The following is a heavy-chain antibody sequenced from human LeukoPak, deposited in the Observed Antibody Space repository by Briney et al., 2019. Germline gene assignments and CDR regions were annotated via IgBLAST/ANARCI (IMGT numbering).Heavy chain of an antibody. CDR1: GYTFTSYG. Sequence: ASVKVSCKASGYTFTSYGISWVRQAPGQGLEWMGWISAYNGNTNYAQKFQGRVTMTRDTSISTAYMELSRLRYDDTAVYYCARERQDSSSSVDYWGQRTLVTVSS. V-gene: IGHV1-18*01. J-gene: IGHJ4*02. D-gene: IGHD6-6*01. CDR3: ARERQDSSSSVDY. CDR2: ISAYNGNT.